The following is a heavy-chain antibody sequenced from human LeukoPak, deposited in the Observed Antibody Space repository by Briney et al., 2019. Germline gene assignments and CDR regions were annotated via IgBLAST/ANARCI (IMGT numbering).Heavy chain of an antibody. CDR1: GFTFSSYG. CDR2: IRYDGSNK. J-gene: IGHJ5*02. Sequence: GGSLRLSCAASGFTFSSYGMHWVRQAPGKGLEWVAFIRYDGSNKYYADSVKGRFTISRDNSKNTLYLQMNSLKTEDTAVYYCTTEFQFDPWGQGTLVTVSS. V-gene: IGHV3-30*02. CDR3: TTEFQFDP.